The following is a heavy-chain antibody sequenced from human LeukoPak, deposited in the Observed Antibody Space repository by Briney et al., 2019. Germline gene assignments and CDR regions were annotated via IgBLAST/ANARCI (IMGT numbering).Heavy chain of an antibody. Sequence: GGPLTLPCAASGFPFHNSWELWVRQAPGKGREGVGRFKRKTDGGTTDYAAPVKGRFTISRDDSKNTLYLQMNSLKTGDTAVYYCTAWYDYVWGSYPPNFDYWGQGTLVTVSS. D-gene: IGHD3-16*02. CDR1: GFPFHNSW. CDR2: FKRKTDGGTT. J-gene: IGHJ4*02. V-gene: IGHV3-15*01. CDR3: TAWYDYVWGSYPPNFDY.